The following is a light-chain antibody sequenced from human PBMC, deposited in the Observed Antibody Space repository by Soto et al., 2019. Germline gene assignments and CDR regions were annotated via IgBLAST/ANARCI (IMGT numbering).Light chain of an antibody. CDR3: QQRSNSFP. Sequence: EIVLTQSPATLSLSPGERATLSCRASQSVSSYLAWYQQKPGQAPRLLIYGASKRATGIPARFSGSGSGTDFTLTISSLEPEDFAIYYCQQRSNSFPFGPGTKVDIK. CDR1: QSVSSY. CDR2: GAS. J-gene: IGKJ3*01. V-gene: IGKV3-11*01.